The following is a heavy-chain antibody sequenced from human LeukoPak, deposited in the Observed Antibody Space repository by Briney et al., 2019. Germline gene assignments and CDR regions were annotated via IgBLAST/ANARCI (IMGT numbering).Heavy chain of an antibody. CDR2: FDPEDGET. Sequence: ASVKVSCKVSGYTLTELSMHWVRQAPGKGLEWMGGFDPEDGETIYAQKFQGRVTMTEDTSTDTAYMELSSLRSEDTAVYYCATIRAGSYYYYYYYYMDVWGQGTMVTVSS. CDR3: ATIRAGSYYYYYYYYMDV. D-gene: IGHD1-26*01. J-gene: IGHJ6*03. V-gene: IGHV1-24*01. CDR1: GYTLTELS.